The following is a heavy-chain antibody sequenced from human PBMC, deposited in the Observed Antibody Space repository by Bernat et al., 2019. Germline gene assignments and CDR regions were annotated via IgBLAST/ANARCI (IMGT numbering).Heavy chain of an antibody. D-gene: IGHD2-21*02. CDR1: GITFSNYS. CDR2: ISSSGTTI. V-gene: IGHV3-48*01. Sequence: EVQLVESGGGLVQPGGSLRLSCAASGITFSNYSMNWVRQAPGKGLEWLSYISSSGTTIYYADSLKGRFTISRDNAKNSLYLKVNSMRAEDTALYYCAVYCGGDCYRAFDIWGQGTMVTVSS. J-gene: IGHJ3*02. CDR3: AVYCGGDCYRAFDI.